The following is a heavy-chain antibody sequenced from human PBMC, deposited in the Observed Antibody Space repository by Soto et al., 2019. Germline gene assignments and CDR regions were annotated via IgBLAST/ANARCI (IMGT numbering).Heavy chain of an antibody. Sequence: SETLSLTCTVSGGSISSYYWSWIRQPPGKGLEWIGYIYYSGSTNYNPSLKSRVTISVDTSKNQFSLKLSSVTAADTAVYYCARSGILEWLLYFHYWGQGTLVTVSS. J-gene: IGHJ4*02. CDR2: IYYSGST. CDR1: GGSISSYY. CDR3: ARSGILEWLLYFHY. D-gene: IGHD3-3*01. V-gene: IGHV4-59*01.